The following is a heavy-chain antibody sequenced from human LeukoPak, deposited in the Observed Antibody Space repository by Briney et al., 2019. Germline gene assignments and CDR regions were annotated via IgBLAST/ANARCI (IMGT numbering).Heavy chain of an antibody. CDR1: GYTFTSFY. V-gene: IGHV1-46*01. CDR2: INPSSGST. J-gene: IGHJ4*02. Sequence: ASVKVSCKASGYTFTSFYMHWVRQAPGQGLEWMGIINPSSGSTSCAQKFQGRVTMTRDTSTTTFYMELSSLRSEDTAVYYCARYYDILTGPSVGDYWGQGTLVTVSS. D-gene: IGHD3-9*01. CDR3: ARYYDILTGPSVGDY.